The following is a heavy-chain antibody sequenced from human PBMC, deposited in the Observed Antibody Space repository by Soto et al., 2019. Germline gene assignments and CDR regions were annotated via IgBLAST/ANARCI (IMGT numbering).Heavy chain of an antibody. Sequence: QVQLLQSGAEVKKPGSSVKVSCKASGVTFSSLAISWVRQAPGQGLEWMGGIIPIFGTSTYAQKFQGRVTITADESTSTAYMDLNSLRSDDTGVYYCVRPTDGMDVWGQGTMVTVSS. V-gene: IGHV1-69*12. CDR2: IIPIFGTS. CDR3: VRPTDGMDV. CDR1: GVTFSSLA. J-gene: IGHJ6*02.